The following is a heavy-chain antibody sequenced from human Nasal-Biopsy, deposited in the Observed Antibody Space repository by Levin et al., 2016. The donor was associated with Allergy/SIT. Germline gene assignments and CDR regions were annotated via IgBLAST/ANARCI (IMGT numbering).Heavy chain of an antibody. CDR3: ASAVAGRRFTMVRGYHGMDV. J-gene: IGHJ6*02. CDR1: GGSFSSYA. CDR2: VIPMFGGP. Sequence: SVKVSCKALGGSFSSYAISWVRQAPGQGLEWMGVVIPMFGGPNYAQKFQDRVTITADESTSTAYMELRSLRSEDTAVYYCASAVAGRRFTMVRGYHGMDVWGQGTTVTVPS. V-gene: IGHV1-69*13. D-gene: IGHD3-10*01.